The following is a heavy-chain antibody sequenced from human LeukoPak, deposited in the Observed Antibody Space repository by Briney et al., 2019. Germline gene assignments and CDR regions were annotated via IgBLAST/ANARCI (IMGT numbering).Heavy chain of an antibody. CDR2: IYTSGST. D-gene: IGHD6-13*01. CDR3: ARGKRAEQQLVLLDY. Sequence: SETLSLTCTVSGGSISSYYWSWIRQPAGKGLEWIGRIYTSGSTNYNPSLKSRVTMSVDTSKNQFSLKLSSVTAADTAVYYCARGKRAEQQLVLLDYWGQGTLVTVSS. V-gene: IGHV4-4*07. CDR1: GGSISSYY. J-gene: IGHJ4*02.